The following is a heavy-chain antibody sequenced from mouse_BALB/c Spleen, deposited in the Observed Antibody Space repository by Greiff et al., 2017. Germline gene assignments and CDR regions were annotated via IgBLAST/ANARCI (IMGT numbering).Heavy chain of an antibody. CDR2: IGSDGST. CDR3: ARHGAVYDGGYAMDY. CDR1: GFSLTSYG. D-gene: IGHD2-14*01. Sequence: VMLVESGPDLVAPSQSLSITCTVSGFSLTSYGVHWVRQPPGKGLEWLVVIGSDGSTTYNSALKSRLGISKDNSKSQVFLKMNSLQTDDTAMYYCARHGAVYDGGYAMDYWGQGTSVTVSS. V-gene: IGHV2-6-2*01. J-gene: IGHJ4*01.